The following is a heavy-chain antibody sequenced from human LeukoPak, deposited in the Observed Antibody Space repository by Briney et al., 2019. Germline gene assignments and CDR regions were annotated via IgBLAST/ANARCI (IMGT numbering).Heavy chain of an antibody. Sequence: GGSLRLPCAASGFTFSSYGMSWVRQAPGKGLEWVSAFSGSGGSTYYADSVKGRFTISRDNSKNTLYLQMNSLRAEDTAVYYCAKSVGTYCFDRWGQGALVTVSS. CDR3: AKSVGTYCFDR. V-gene: IGHV3-23*01. J-gene: IGHJ4*02. D-gene: IGHD7-27*01. CDR1: GFTFSSYG. CDR2: FSGSGGST.